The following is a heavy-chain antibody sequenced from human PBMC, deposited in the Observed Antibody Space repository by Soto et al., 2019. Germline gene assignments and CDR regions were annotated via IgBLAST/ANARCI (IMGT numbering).Heavy chain of an antibody. D-gene: IGHD6-13*01. V-gene: IGHV1-3*01. Sequence: GASVKVSCKASGYTFTSYGIHWVRQAPGQRLEWMGWINAANGDTKYSPKFQGRVTITRDTSASTAYMELSSLRSEGTAVYYCVRRHVSATGIDWFDPWGQGTLVTVPQ. J-gene: IGHJ5*02. CDR1: GYTFTSYG. CDR2: INAANGDT. CDR3: VRRHVSATGIDWFDP.